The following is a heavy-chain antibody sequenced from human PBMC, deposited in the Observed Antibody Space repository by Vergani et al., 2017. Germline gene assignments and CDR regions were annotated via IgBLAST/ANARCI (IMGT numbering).Heavy chain of an antibody. Sequence: QMQLVQSGPEVKKPGTSVKVSCKASGFTFTSSAVQWVRQARGQCLEWIGWIVVGSGNTNYAQKFQERVTITRDMSTSTAYMELSSLRSEDTAVYYCAADLFGVVIGRRDFDYWGQGTLVTVSS. D-gene: IGHD3-3*01. CDR1: GFTFTSSA. V-gene: IGHV1-58*01. J-gene: IGHJ4*02. CDR3: AADLFGVVIGRRDFDY. CDR2: IVVGSGNT.